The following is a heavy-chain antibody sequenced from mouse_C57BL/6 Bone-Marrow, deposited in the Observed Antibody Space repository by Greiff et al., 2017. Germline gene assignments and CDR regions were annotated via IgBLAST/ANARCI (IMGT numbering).Heavy chain of an antibody. Sequence: VQLQQSGAELARPGASVKLSCKASGFTFTSYGISWVKQRTGKGLEWIGEIYPRSGNTYYTEKFKGKATLTADKSSSTAYMELRSLTSEDSAVYFCARQYCGSHDYWGQGTTLTVSS. CDR1: GFTFTSYG. V-gene: IGHV1-81*01. CDR2: IYPRSGNT. J-gene: IGHJ2*01. CDR3: ARQYCGSHDY. D-gene: IGHD1-1*01.